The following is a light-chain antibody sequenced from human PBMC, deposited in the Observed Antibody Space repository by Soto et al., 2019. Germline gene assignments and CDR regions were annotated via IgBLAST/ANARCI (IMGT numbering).Light chain of an antibody. V-gene: IGLV1-51*01. Sequence: QSVLTQPPSVSAAPGQKVTISYSGSSSNIGNKYVSWYQQLPRTAPKLLIYDNDKRPSGIPDRFSGSKSGTSATLGITGLQTGDEADYYCGTWDSSLSAYVFGTGTKLTVL. J-gene: IGLJ1*01. CDR1: SSNIGNKY. CDR3: GTWDSSLSAYV. CDR2: DND.